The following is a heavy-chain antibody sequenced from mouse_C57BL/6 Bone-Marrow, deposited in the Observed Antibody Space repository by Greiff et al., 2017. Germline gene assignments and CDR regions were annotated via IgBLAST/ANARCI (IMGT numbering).Heavy chain of an antibody. D-gene: IGHD3-2*02. CDR2: IDPSDSYT. CDR3: ARLRERGYFDV. J-gene: IGHJ1*03. V-gene: IGHV1-59*01. Sequence: QVQLQQPGAELVRPGTSVKLSCKASGYTFTSYWMHWVKQRPGQGLEWIGEIDPSDSYTNYNQKFKGKATLTVDTSSSTAYMQLSSLTSEDSAVDYCARLRERGYFDVWGTGTTVTVSS. CDR1: GYTFTSYW.